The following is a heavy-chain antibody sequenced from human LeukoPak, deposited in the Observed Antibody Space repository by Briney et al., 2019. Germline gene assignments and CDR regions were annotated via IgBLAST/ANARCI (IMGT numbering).Heavy chain of an antibody. D-gene: IGHD3-3*01. CDR1: GFTFSSYG. CDR3: ARERYDFWSGYYTAYFDC. J-gene: IGHJ4*02. V-gene: IGHV3-33*01. Sequence: GGSLRLSCAASGFTFSSYGMHWVRQAPGKGLEWVAVIWYDGSNKYYADSVKGRFTISRDNPKNTLYLQMNSLRAEDTAVYYCARERYDFWSGYYTAYFDCWGQGTLVTVSS. CDR2: IWYDGSNK.